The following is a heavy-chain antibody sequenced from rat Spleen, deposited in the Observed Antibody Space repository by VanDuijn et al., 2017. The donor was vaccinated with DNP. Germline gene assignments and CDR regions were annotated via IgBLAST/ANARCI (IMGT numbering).Heavy chain of an antibody. D-gene: IGHD4-3*01. CDR3: TSPVPSGHYVMDA. J-gene: IGHJ4*01. CDR1: GFTFSDYN. CDR2: IIYDGSST. Sequence: EVQLVESGGALVQPGRSLKLSCAASGFTFSDYNMAWVRQAPQRGLEWVATIIYDGSSTYYGDSVKGRFTISRDNAKNTLYLQMDSLRSEDTATYYCTSPVPSGHYVMDAWGQGTSVTVSS. V-gene: IGHV5-7*01.